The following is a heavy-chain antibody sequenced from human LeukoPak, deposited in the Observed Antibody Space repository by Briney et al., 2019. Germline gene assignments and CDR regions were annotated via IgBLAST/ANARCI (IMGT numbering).Heavy chain of an antibody. D-gene: IGHD3-3*02. CDR1: GFDFRNYG. CDR3: TRSALIFGSTDDYFEH. CDR2: IWYNGNNK. Sequence: GGSLRLSCAASGFDFRNYGMHWVRQAPGKGPEWVAVIWYNGNNKEYGDSVKGRFTISRDNSKDMVYLQMNSLRAEDTATYYCTRSALIFGSTDDYFEHWGQGTLVTVSS. V-gene: IGHV3-33*01. J-gene: IGHJ4*02.